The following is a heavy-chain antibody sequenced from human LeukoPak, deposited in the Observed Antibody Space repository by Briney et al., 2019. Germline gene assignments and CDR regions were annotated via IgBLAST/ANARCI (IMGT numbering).Heavy chain of an antibody. V-gene: IGHV4-34*01. CDR1: GGSFSGYY. D-gene: IGHD6-25*01. CDR2: ISHSERT. CDR3: ARLRQIVAANADPSSGFDH. Sequence: SETLSLTCAVYGGSFSGYYWTWIRQPRRKGLEWIGEISHSERTNSNPSLKSRVTMSLDTSKNQFSLKLTSVTAADTAVYYCARLRQIVAANADPSSGFDHWGQGTLVTVSS. J-gene: IGHJ4*02.